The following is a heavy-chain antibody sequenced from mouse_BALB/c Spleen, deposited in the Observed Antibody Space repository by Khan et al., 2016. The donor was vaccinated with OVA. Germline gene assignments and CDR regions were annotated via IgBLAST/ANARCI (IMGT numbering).Heavy chain of an antibody. CDR3: ARSYWAY. Sequence: EVELVESGGGLVQPGGSRKLSCAASGFTFSSFGMHWVRQAPEKGLEWVAYISSGSSTIYYADTVKGRFTISRDNPKNTLFLQMTRIRSEDTAMYYCARSYWAYWGQGTLVTVSA. J-gene: IGHJ3*01. CDR1: GFTFSSFG. CDR2: ISSGSSTI. D-gene: IGHD1-1*01. V-gene: IGHV5-17*02.